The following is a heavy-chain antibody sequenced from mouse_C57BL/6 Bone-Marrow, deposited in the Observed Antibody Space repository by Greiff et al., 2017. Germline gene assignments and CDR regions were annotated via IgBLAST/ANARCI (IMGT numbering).Heavy chain of an antibody. Sequence: VQLQQPGAELVRPGTSVKLSCKASGYTFTSYWMHWVKQRPGQGLEWIGVIDPSDSYTNYKQKFKGKATLTVDTSSSTAYLQLSSLTSEDSAVYYCARDYYGSSYWYFDVWGTGTTVTVSS. J-gene: IGHJ1*03. CDR3: ARDYYGSSYWYFDV. D-gene: IGHD1-1*01. CDR1: GYTFTSYW. V-gene: IGHV1-59*01. CDR2: IDPSDSYT.